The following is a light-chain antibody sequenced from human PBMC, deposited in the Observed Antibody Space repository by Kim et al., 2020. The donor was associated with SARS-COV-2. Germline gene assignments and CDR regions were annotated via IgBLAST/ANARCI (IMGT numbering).Light chain of an antibody. CDR3: QQGYTVPPT. Sequence: SAFPGDRVTITCRSSQNINNYLNWYQHKPGRAPRLLIYGASTLQSGVPSRFSGSGSGPDFTLTISNVQPEDFATYFCQQGYTVPPTFGQGTKLEI. CDR1: QNINNY. J-gene: IGKJ2*01. V-gene: IGKV1-39*01. CDR2: GAS.